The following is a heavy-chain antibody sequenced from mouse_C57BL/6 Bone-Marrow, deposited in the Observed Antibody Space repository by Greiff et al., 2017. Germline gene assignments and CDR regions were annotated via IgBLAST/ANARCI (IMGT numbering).Heavy chain of an antibody. CDR2: ISYDGSN. D-gene: IGHD1-1*01. V-gene: IGHV3-6*01. Sequence: VQLQQSGPGLVKPSQSLSLTCSVTGYSITSGYYWNWIRQFPGNKLEWMGYISYDGSNNYNPSLKNRISINRDTSKNQVFLKLNSVTTEDTATYYCARGKPGTHWCQGTSVTVSS. J-gene: IGHJ4*01. CDR3: ARGKPGTH. CDR1: GYSITSGYY.